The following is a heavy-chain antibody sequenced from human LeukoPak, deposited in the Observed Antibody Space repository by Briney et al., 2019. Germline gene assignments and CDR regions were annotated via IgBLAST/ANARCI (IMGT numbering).Heavy chain of an antibody. Sequence: SETLSLTCTVSGDSISSYYWSWIRQPAGKGLEWIGRIYASGSTTYNPSLKSRVTMSVDTSKNQFSLKVSSVTAADTAVYYCARGSKMLGYNWFDPWGQGTLVTVSS. J-gene: IGHJ5*02. CDR1: GDSISSYY. CDR3: ARGSKMLGYNWFDP. CDR2: IYASGST. V-gene: IGHV4-4*07. D-gene: IGHD1-26*01.